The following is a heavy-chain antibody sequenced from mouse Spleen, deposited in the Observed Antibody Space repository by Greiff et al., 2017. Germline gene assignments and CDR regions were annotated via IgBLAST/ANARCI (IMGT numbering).Heavy chain of an antibody. Sequence: QVQLQQPGAELVKPGASVKLSCKASGYTFTSYWMHWVKQRPGQGLEWIGEINPSNGRTNYNEKFKSKATLTVDKSSSTAYMQLSSLTSEDSAVYYCARGDYGNYYYFDDWGQGTTLTVSS. CDR1: GYTFTSYW. V-gene: IGHV1S81*02. J-gene: IGHJ2*01. D-gene: IGHD2-1*01. CDR3: ARGDYGNYYYFDD. CDR2: INPSNGRT.